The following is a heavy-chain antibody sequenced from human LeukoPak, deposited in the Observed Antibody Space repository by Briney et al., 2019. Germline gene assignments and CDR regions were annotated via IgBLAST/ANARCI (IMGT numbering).Heavy chain of an antibody. J-gene: IGHJ3*02. Sequence: PGGSLRLSCAASGFTFSSYWMSWVRQAPGKGLEWVSAISGSGGSTYYADSVKGRFTISRDNSKNTLYLQMNSLRAEDTAVYYCAKILAVAGNAFDIWGQGTMVTVSS. CDR2: ISGSGGST. D-gene: IGHD6-19*01. CDR3: AKILAVAGNAFDI. CDR1: GFTFSSYW. V-gene: IGHV3-23*01.